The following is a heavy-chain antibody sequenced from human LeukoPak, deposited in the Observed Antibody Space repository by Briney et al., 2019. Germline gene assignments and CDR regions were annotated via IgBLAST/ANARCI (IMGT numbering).Heavy chain of an antibody. CDR2: INVEGTRT. J-gene: IGHJ5*02. Sequence: PGGSLRLSCAASGFTFSNYWMHWVRQAPGKGLVWVSRINVEGTRTDYADSVRGRFTISRDNAKNTLYLQMNGLTAEDTAIYYCVRSMSGRNDLWGQGTLVSVSA. V-gene: IGHV3-74*01. CDR1: GFTFSNYW. CDR3: VRSMSGRNDL. D-gene: IGHD3-3*01.